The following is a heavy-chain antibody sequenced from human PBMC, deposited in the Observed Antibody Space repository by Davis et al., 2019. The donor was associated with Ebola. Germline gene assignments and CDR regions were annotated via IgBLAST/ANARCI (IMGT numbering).Heavy chain of an antibody. Sequence: GGSLRLSCAASGFTFSVYGMHWVRQVPGKGLEWVAFIRYDGSNTYYADSVKGRFTISRDNSKNTLYLQMNSLRAEDTALYYCAKGRTVSGFSLDYWGQGTLVTVSS. CDR1: GFTFSVYG. CDR3: AKGRTVSGFSLDY. CDR2: IRYDGSNT. J-gene: IGHJ4*02. V-gene: IGHV3-30*02. D-gene: IGHD3-22*01.